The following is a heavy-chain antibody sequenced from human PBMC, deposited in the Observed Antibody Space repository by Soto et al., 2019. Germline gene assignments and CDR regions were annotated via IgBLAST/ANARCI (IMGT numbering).Heavy chain of an antibody. CDR3: ARARSDGVQQLEYNWFAP. CDR2: IIPIFGTA. Sequence: QVQLVQSGAEVKKPGSSVKVSCKASGGTFSSYAISWVRQAPGQGLEWMGGIIPIFGTANYAQKFQGRVPITADKSTSTADMEVRSLRSEDTAVYYCARARSDGVQQLEYNWFAPWGQGTLVTVSA. D-gene: IGHD6-13*01. V-gene: IGHV1-69*06. CDR1: GGTFSSYA. J-gene: IGHJ5*02.